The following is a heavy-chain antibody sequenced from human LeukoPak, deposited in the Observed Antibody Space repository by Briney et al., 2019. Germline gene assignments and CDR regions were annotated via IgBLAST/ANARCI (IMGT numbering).Heavy chain of an antibody. V-gene: IGHV4-39*01. D-gene: IGHD1-1*01. CDR1: GGSISSNTYY. Sequence: PSETLSLTCTVSGGSISSNTYYWGWIRQPPGKGLEWIGSIDYSGSTYNNPSLNSPVTISVDPSKNQFSLKVSSVTAADTAVYYCARRTSGTYADAFDIWGQGTMVTVSS. CDR3: ARRTSGTYADAFDI. J-gene: IGHJ3*02. CDR2: IDYSGST.